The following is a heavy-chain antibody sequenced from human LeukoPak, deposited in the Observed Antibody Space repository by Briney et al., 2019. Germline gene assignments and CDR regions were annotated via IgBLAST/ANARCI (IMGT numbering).Heavy chain of an antibody. CDR2: ISGSGGST. CDR3: ANHITMVRGVIRPVRYYYGMDV. CDR1: GFTFSSYA. D-gene: IGHD3-10*01. J-gene: IGHJ6*02. V-gene: IGHV3-23*01. Sequence: GGSLRLSCAASGFTFSSYAMSWVRQAPGKGLEWVSAISGSGGSTYYADSVKGRFTISRDNSKNTLYLQMNSLRAEDTAVYYCANHITMVRGVIRPVRYYYGMDVWGQGTTVTVSS.